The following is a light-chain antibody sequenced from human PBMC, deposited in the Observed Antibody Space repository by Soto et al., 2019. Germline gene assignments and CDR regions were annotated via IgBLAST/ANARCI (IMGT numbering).Light chain of an antibody. CDR1: QNAHTS. CDR3: QDRSNWPLFT. Sequence: ENVLTQFPVTLSLSPGERATPSCRASQNAHTSLAWYRQKPGQAPRLLIYDAFKRAAGIPARFSGSGSGTDFTLTISSLEPEDSGIYYCQDRSNWPLFTFGGGTKVDIK. CDR2: DAF. V-gene: IGKV3-11*01. J-gene: IGKJ4*01.